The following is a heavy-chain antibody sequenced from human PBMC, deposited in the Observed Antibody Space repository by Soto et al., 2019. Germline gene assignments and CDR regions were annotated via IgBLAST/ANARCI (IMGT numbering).Heavy chain of an antibody. D-gene: IGHD3-3*01. CDR2: INSDGSST. J-gene: IGHJ6*01. V-gene: IGHV3-74*01. CDR3: ARSPWDYDFWSGFYYGMDV. CDR1: GFTFSSYW. Sequence: GGSLRLSCAASGFTFSSYWMHWVRQAPGKGLVWVSRINSDGSSTSYADSVKGRFTISRDNAKNTLYLQMNSLRAEDTAVYYCARSPWDYDFWSGFYYGMDVRGQGTTVTVSS.